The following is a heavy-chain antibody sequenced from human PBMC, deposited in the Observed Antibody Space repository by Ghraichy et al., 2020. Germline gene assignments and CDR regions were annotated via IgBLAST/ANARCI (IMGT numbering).Heavy chain of an antibody. CDR1: GFTVSSNY. D-gene: IGHD3-3*01. Sequence: GGSLRLSCAASGFTVSSNYMSWVRQAPGKGLEWVSLIHSGGSTYYADSVKGRFTISRDNSGNTLYLQMNSLRADDTAVYFCARITRGGNSGYAFDIWGQGTMVTVSS. J-gene: IGHJ3*02. CDR3: ARITRGGNSGYAFDI. CDR2: IHSGGST. V-gene: IGHV3-66*01.